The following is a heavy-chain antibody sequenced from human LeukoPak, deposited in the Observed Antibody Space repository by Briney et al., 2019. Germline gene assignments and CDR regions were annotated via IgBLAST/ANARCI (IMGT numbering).Heavy chain of an antibody. CDR1: GGSISSYY. Sequence: PSETLSLICTVSGGSISSYYWSWIRQPAGKGLEWIGRIYTSGSTNYNPSLKSRVTMSVDTSRNQFSLKLSSVTAADTAVYYCASTYSSNGMDVWGQGTTVTVSS. J-gene: IGHJ6*02. CDR3: ASTYSSNGMDV. V-gene: IGHV4-4*07. D-gene: IGHD6-13*01. CDR2: IYTSGST.